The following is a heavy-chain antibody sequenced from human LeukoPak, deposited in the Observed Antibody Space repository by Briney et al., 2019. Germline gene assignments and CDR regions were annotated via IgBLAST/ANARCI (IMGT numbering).Heavy chain of an antibody. V-gene: IGHV4-59*01. CDR2: IYYSGST. J-gene: IGHJ4*02. Sequence: ASETQSLTCTVSGPSISSYYWSWIQHPPGKGLEWDGYIYYSGSTNYNASLKSRVTISVDTSKNQFYLKLSSVTAADTAVYYCARVGYYYDSSGYYPPNYFDYWGQGTLVTV. CDR3: ARVGYYYDSSGYYPPNYFDY. CDR1: GPSISSYY. D-gene: IGHD3-22*01.